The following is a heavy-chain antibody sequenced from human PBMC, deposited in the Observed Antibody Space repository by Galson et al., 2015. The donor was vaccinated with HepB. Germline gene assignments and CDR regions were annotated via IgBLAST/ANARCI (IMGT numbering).Heavy chain of an antibody. CDR1: GFTFSSYE. CDR3: ARHRMTTVTEFDY. Sequence: SLRLSCAASGFTFSSYEMHWVRQAPGKGLEWVSYISSSGSTIYYVDSVKGRFTISRDNTKNSLYLQMNSLRAEDTAVYYCARHRMTTVTEFDYWGQGTLVTVSS. D-gene: IGHD4-17*01. V-gene: IGHV3-48*03. J-gene: IGHJ4*02. CDR2: ISSSGSTI.